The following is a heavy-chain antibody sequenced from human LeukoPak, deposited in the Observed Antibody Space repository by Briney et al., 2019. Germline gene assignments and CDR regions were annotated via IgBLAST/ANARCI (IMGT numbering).Heavy chain of an antibody. D-gene: IGHD6-13*01. J-gene: IGHJ4*02. CDR1: GFTFSSYG. CDR2: ISYGGSNK. Sequence: GGSLRLSCAASGFTFSSYGMHWVRQAPGKGLEWVAVISYGGSNKYYADSVKGRFTISRDNSKNTLYLQMNSLRAEDTAVYYCAKDPTGIAAAGAYFDYWGQGTLVTVSS. V-gene: IGHV3-30*18. CDR3: AKDPTGIAAAGAYFDY.